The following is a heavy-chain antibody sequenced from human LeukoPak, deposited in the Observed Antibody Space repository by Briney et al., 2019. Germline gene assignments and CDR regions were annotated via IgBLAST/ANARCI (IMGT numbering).Heavy chain of an antibody. Sequence: PGGSLRLSCAASRFTFSSYAMHWVLQAPGKGLEWVAFIRYDGSKNNTADSVKGRFTISRDNSKNTLYLQMNSLRAEDTAVYYCAKDRENYYDSSGYYLRGYYFDYWGQGTLVTVSS. CDR3: AKDRENYYDSSGYYLRGYYFDY. J-gene: IGHJ4*02. V-gene: IGHV3-30*02. CDR2: IRYDGSKN. CDR1: RFTFSSYA. D-gene: IGHD3-22*01.